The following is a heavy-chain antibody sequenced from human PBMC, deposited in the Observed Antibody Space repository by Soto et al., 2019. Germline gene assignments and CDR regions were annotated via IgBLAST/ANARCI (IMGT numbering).Heavy chain of an antibody. CDR2: INHSGST. CDR3: ARGQSSHWAIISPTHDY. D-gene: IGHD2-2*01. V-gene: IGHV4-34*01. J-gene: IGHJ4*02. CDR1: GGSFSAYY. Sequence: PSETLSLTCAVYGGSFSAYYWSWIRQPPGKGLEWNGEINHSGSTNYNPSLKGRVTISVDTSKNQFSLKLSSVTAADTAVYYCARGQSSHWAIISPTHDYWGQGTLVTVSS.